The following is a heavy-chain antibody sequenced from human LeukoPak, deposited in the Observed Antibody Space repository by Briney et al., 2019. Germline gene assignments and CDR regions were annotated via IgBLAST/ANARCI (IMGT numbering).Heavy chain of an antibody. Sequence: GASVKVSCKASGYTFTGYYMHWVRQAPGQGLEWMGWINPNSGGTNYAQKFQGRVTMTRDTSISTAYMELSRLRSDDTAVYYCARETYCTSTTCPIGDHFDYWGQGTLVTVSS. CDR3: ARETYCTSTTCPIGDHFDY. V-gene: IGHV1-2*02. J-gene: IGHJ4*02. CDR1: GYTFTGYY. CDR2: INPNSGGT. D-gene: IGHD2-2*01.